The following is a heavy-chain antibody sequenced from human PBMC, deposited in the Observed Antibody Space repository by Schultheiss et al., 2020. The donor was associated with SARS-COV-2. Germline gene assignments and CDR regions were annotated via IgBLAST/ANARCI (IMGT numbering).Heavy chain of an antibody. Sequence: ASVKVSCKASGYTFTSYGISWVRQAPGQGLEWMGWISAYNGNTNYAQKLQGRVTMTTDTSTSTVYMELSSLRSEDTAVYYCARGQRYFDWLPPGYMDVWGKGTTVTVSS. D-gene: IGHD3-9*01. CDR3: ARGQRYFDWLPPGYMDV. V-gene: IGHV1-18*01. CDR2: ISAYNGNT. CDR1: GYTFTSYG. J-gene: IGHJ6*03.